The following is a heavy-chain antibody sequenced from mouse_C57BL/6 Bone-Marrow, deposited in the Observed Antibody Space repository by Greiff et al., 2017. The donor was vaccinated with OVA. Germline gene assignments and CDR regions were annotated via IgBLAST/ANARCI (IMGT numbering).Heavy chain of an antibody. CDR1: GYTFTSYW. D-gene: IGHD2-14*01. V-gene: IGHV1-69*01. J-gene: IGHJ1*03. Sequence: VQLQQPGAELVMPGASVKLSCKASGYTFTSYWMHWVKQRPGQGLEWIGEIDPSDSYTNYNQKFKGKSTLTVDKSSSTAYMQLSSLTSEDSAVYYCERGMPEYEGYWYFDVWGRGTAVTVSS. CDR3: ERGMPEYEGYWYFDV. CDR2: IDPSDSYT.